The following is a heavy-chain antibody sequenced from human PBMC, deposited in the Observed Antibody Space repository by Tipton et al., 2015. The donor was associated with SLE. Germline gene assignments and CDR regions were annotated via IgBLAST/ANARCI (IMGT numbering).Heavy chain of an antibody. J-gene: IGHJ4*02. CDR2: INSDGTT. D-gene: IGHD3-16*01. Sequence: SLRLSCAASGFTFSSYGMHWVRQAPGKGLVWVSRINSDGTTHYADSVKGRFTISRDNAKNTLYLQMNSLRPEDTAVYYCARSLGYWGQGTLVTVSS. V-gene: IGHV3-74*01. CDR3: ARSLGY. CDR1: GFTFSSYG.